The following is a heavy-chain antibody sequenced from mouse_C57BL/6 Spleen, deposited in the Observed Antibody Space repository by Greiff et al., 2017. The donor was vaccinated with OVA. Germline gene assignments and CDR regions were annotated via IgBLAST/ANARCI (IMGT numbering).Heavy chain of an antibody. CDR3: ARLGYCDV. J-gene: IGHJ1*03. V-gene: IGHV1-52*01. CDR1: GYTFTSYW. Sequence: LQESGAELVRPGSSVKLSCKASGYTFTSYWMHWVKQRPIQGLEWIGNIDPSDSETHYNQKFKDKATMTIDKSSSTAYMQVSRLTSEDSAVYYCARLGYCDVWGTGTTVTVSS. CDR2: IDPSDSET.